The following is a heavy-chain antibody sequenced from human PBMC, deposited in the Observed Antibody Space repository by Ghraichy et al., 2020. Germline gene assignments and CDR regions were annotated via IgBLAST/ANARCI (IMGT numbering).Heavy chain of an antibody. Sequence: GSLRLSCAASGFTFSSYAMSWVRQAPGKGLEWVSAISGSGGSTYYADSVKGRFTISRDNSKNTLYLQMNSLRAEDTAVYYCAKDSSYYDFWSGSYYYYYGMDVWGQGTTVTVSS. J-gene: IGHJ6*02. CDR2: ISGSGGST. V-gene: IGHV3-23*01. CDR1: GFTFSSYA. CDR3: AKDSSYYDFWSGSYYYYYGMDV. D-gene: IGHD3-3*01.